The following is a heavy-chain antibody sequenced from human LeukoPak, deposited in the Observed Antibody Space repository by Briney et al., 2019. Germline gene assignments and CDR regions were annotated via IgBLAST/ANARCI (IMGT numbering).Heavy chain of an antibody. Sequence: ASVKVSCKASGYTFTGYYMHWVRQAPGQGFEWMGRINPNSGGTNYAQKFQGRVTMTRDTSISTAYMELSRLRSDDTAVYYCARAMVRGVITPDYWGQGTLVTVSS. CDR2: INPNSGGT. J-gene: IGHJ4*02. CDR1: GYTFTGYY. D-gene: IGHD3-10*01. CDR3: ARAMVRGVITPDY. V-gene: IGHV1-2*06.